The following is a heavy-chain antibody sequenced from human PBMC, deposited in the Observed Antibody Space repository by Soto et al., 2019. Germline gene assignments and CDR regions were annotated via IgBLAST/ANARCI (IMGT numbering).Heavy chain of an antibody. Sequence: QVQLVESGGGVVQPGRSLRLSCAASGFTFSSYGMHWVRQAPGKGLEWVAVISYDGSNKYYADSVKGRFTISRDNSKNTLYLQMNSLRAEDTAVYYCAKDWDIVVVTAIRYGMDVWGHGTTVTVSS. D-gene: IGHD2-21*02. V-gene: IGHV3-30*18. CDR1: GFTFSSYG. J-gene: IGHJ6*02. CDR2: ISYDGSNK. CDR3: AKDWDIVVVTAIRYGMDV.